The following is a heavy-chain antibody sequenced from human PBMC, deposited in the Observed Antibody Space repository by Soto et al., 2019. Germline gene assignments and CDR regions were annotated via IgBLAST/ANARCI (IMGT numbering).Heavy chain of an antibody. CDR2: INHSGST. D-gene: IGHD6-13*01. J-gene: IGHJ4*02. V-gene: IGHV4-34*01. CDR3: ARGLQLHY. CDR1: GGSFSDYY. Sequence: SETLSLTCAVYGGSFSDYYWSWVRQPPGKGLEWIGEINHSGSTDFNPSLKSRVTMSVDTSKNQFSLKMSSVTAADTAVYYCARGLQLHYWGQGTQVTVSS.